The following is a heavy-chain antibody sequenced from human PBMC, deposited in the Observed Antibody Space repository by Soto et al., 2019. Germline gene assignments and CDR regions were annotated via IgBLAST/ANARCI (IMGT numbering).Heavy chain of an antibody. CDR1: GLNFSSYG. Sequence: GGSLRLSCAASGLNFSSYGMHWVRQAPGKGLEWVAVISYDGSNKYYADSVKGRFTISRDNSKNTLYLQMNSLRAEDTAVYYCAKGSTAMTYFDYWGQGTLVTVSS. D-gene: IGHD5-18*01. J-gene: IGHJ4*02. CDR2: ISYDGSNK. CDR3: AKGSTAMTYFDY. V-gene: IGHV3-30*18.